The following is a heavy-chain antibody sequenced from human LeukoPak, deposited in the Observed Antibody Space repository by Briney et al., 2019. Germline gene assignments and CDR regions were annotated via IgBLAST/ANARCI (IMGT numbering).Heavy chain of an antibody. CDR3: ARDRSGYCSGGSCYSRLNY. CDR2: ISAYNGNT. D-gene: IGHD2-15*01. V-gene: IGHV1-18*01. Sequence: ASVKVSCKASGYTFTSYGISRVRQDPGQGLEWMGWISAYNGNTNYAQKLQGRVTMTTDTSTSTAYMELRSLRSDDTAVYYCARDRSGYCSGGSCYSRLNYWGQGTLVTVSS. J-gene: IGHJ4*02. CDR1: GYTFTSYG.